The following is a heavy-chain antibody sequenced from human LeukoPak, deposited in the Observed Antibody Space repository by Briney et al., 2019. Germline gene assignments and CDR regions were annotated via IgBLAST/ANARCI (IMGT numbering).Heavy chain of an antibody. CDR2: IYSSGST. CDR1: GDSISSGDYY. J-gene: IGHJ4*02. Sequence: SETLSLTCTVSGDSISSGDYYWTWIRQPAGKGLEWIGRIYSSGSTNHNPSLKSRLTISLDTSKNQFSLKLSSVTAADTAVYYCARGNWNYFDYWGQGTLVPVSS. CDR3: ARGNWNYFDY. V-gene: IGHV4-61*02. D-gene: IGHD1-20*01.